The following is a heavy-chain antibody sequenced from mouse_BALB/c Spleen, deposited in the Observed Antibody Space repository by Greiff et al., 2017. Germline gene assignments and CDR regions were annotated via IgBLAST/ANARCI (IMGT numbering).Heavy chain of an antibody. D-gene: IGHD1-2*01. J-gene: IGHJ3*01. CDR3: ARRMGYGYGFAY. Sequence: VQLQQSGAELMKPGASVKISCKATGYTFSSYWIEWVKQRPGHGLEWIGEILPGSGSTNYNEKFKGKATFTADTSSNTAYMQLSSLTSEDSAVYYCARRMGYGYGFAYWGQGTLVTVSA. CDR2: ILPGSGST. CDR1: GYTFSSYW. V-gene: IGHV1-9*01.